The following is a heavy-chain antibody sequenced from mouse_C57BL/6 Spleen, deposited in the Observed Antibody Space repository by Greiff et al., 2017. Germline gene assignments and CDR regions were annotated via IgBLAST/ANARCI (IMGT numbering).Heavy chain of an antibody. CDR1: GYTFTDYE. Sequence: QVQLQQSGAELVRPGASVTLSCKASGYTFTDYEMHWVKQTPVHGLEWIGAIDPETGGTAYNQKFKGKAILTADKSSSTAYMELRSLTSEDSAVYYCRISIYYGNYEGYWGQGTTLTVSS. J-gene: IGHJ2*01. CDR3: RISIYYGNYEGY. CDR2: IDPETGGT. V-gene: IGHV1-15*01. D-gene: IGHD2-1*01.